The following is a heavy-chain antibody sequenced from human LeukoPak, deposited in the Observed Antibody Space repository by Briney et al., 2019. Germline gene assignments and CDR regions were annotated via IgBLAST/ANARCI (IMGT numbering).Heavy chain of an antibody. Sequence: GGSLRVSCAASGFTFSDNYMSCIRQAPGKGLEWVSYISSSGSTIYYADSVKGRFTISRDNAKNSLYLQMNSLRAEDTAVYYCARDFPVPAAIVQYYYYGMDVWGQGTTVTVSS. CDR1: GFTFSDNY. V-gene: IGHV3-11*01. D-gene: IGHD2-2*02. CDR3: ARDFPVPAAIVQYYYYGMDV. CDR2: ISSSGSTI. J-gene: IGHJ6*02.